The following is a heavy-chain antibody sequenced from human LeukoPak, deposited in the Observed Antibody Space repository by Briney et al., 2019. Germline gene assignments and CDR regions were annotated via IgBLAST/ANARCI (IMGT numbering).Heavy chain of an antibody. Sequence: RSGGSLRLSCAASGFTFSSYSMNWVRQAPGKGLEWVSSISSSSSYIYYADSVKGRFTISRDNAKNSLYLQMNSLRAEDTAVYYCARDRIVVVTASDYYYYYGMDVWGQGTTVTVSS. D-gene: IGHD2-21*02. CDR2: ISSSSSYI. V-gene: IGHV3-21*01. CDR3: ARDRIVVVTASDYYYYYGMDV. J-gene: IGHJ6*02. CDR1: GFTFSSYS.